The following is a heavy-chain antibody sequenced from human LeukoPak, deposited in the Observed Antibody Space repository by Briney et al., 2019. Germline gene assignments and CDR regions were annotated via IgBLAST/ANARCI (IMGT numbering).Heavy chain of an antibody. V-gene: IGHV4-59*01. Sequence: SETLSLTCTVSGGSISSYYWSWIRQPPGKGLEWIGYIYYSGSTNYNPSLKSRVTISVDTSKNQFSLKLSSVTAADTAVYYCARGGLFDWFDPWGQGTLVTVSS. CDR1: GGSISSYY. CDR3: ARGGLFDWFDP. D-gene: IGHD3-10*01. J-gene: IGHJ5*02. CDR2: IYYSGST.